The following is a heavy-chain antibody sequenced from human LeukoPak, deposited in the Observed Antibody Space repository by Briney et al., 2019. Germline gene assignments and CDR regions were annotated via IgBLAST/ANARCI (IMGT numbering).Heavy chain of an antibody. CDR2: IYNGGSS. Sequence: PSETLSLTCTVSGGSISSSGNYWGWIRQPPGKGLEWIGSIYNGGSSYYNPSLKSRVTISVDTSKNQFSLRLSSVTAADTAVYYCARHMQWLVRLAYWGQGTLVTVSS. CDR3: ARHMQWLVRLAY. D-gene: IGHD6-19*01. J-gene: IGHJ4*02. V-gene: IGHV4-39*01. CDR1: GGSISSSGNY.